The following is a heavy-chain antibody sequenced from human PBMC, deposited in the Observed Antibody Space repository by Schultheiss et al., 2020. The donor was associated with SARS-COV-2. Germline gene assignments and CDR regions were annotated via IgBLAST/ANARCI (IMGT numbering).Heavy chain of an antibody. CDR3: TTVTAYGEDWFDP. D-gene: IGHD4-17*01. J-gene: IGHJ5*02. CDR1: GFTFSDYA. Sequence: GESLKISCTASGFTFSDYAMSWVRQAPGKGLEWVGFIKSKAYGGTTESAASAKGRFTISRDDSKSIAYLQMNSLKTEDTAVYYCTTVTAYGEDWFDPWGQGTLVTVSS. CDR2: IKSKAYGGTT. V-gene: IGHV3-49*04.